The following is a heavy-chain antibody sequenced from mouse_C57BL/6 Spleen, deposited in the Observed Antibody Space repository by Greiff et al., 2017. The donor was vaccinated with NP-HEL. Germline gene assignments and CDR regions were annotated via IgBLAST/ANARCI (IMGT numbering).Heavy chain of an antibody. V-gene: IGHV5-9*01. J-gene: IGHJ1*03. Sequence: EVKLMESGGGLVKPGGSLKLSCAASGFTFSSYTMSWVRQTPEKRLEWVATIRGGGGNTYYPDSVKGRFTISRYKAKNTLYLQMSSLGSEATAWYYCAGGVHWYVDVWGTGTTVTVSS. CDR3: AGGVHWYVDV. CDR2: IRGGGGNT. CDR1: GFTFSSYT.